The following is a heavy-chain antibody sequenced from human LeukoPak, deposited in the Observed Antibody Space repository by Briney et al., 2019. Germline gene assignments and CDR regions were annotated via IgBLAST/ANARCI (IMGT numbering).Heavy chain of an antibody. CDR3: ARDTRQIGDTAGV. Sequence: PGGSLRLSCAASRFTFSSYSMNWVRQAPGKGLEWVSSISSSSSYIYYADSVKGRFTISRDNAKNSLYLQMNSLRAEDTAVYYCARDTRQIGDTAGVWGKGTTVTVSS. D-gene: IGHD5-18*01. CDR2: ISSSSSYI. CDR1: RFTFSSYS. V-gene: IGHV3-21*01. J-gene: IGHJ6*04.